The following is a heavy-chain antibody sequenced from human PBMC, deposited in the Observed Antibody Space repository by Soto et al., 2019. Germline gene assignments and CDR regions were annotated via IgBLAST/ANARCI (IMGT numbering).Heavy chain of an antibody. V-gene: IGHV4-34*01. CDR3: ARFTGEWFGELLYYFDY. Sequence: SETLSLTCAVYGGSFSGYYWSWIRQPPGKGLEWIGEINHSGSTNYNPSLKSRVTISVDTSKNQFSRKLSSVTAADTAVYYCARFTGEWFGELLYYFDYWGQGTLVTVSS. CDR2: INHSGST. J-gene: IGHJ4*02. CDR1: GGSFSGYY. D-gene: IGHD3-10*01.